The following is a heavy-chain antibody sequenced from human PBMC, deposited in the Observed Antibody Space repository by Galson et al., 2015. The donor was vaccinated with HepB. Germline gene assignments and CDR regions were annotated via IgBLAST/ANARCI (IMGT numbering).Heavy chain of an antibody. D-gene: IGHD3-22*01. Sequence: PLSLTCAVSGGSISSGGYSWSWIRQPPGKGLEWIGYIYHSGSTYYNPSLKSRVTISVDTSKNQFSLKLSSVTAADTAVYYCARGRIPSYYDSSGYLGGKNWFDPWGQGTLVTVSS. CDR1: GGSISSGGYS. J-gene: IGHJ5*02. V-gene: IGHV4-30-2*01. CDR3: ARGRIPSYYDSSGYLGGKNWFDP. CDR2: IYHSGST.